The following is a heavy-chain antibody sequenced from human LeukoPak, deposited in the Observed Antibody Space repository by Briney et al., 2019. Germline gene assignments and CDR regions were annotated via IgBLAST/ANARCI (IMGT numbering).Heavy chain of an antibody. CDR1: GFTFSGAA. CDR3: TGGTTVTTLDY. D-gene: IGHD4-17*01. CDR2: IRSKAGSYAT. J-gene: IGHJ4*02. V-gene: IGHV3-73*01. Sequence: GGSLRLSCVASGFTFSGAAMHWVRQASGKGLEWVARIRSKAGSYATEYAASVKGRFTISREDSKNTAFLQMNSLKTEDTAVYYCTGGTTVTTLDYWGQGTLVTVSS.